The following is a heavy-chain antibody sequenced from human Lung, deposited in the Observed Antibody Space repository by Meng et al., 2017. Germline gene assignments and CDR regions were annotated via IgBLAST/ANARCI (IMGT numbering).Heavy chain of an antibody. V-gene: IGHV4-61*02. CDR1: VGSISRGSYY. CDR2: IYTSGST. Sequence: VQLQEPGPGLVNPSQTLSLTCTFSVGSISRGSYYWSWIRQPAGKGLEWIGRIYTSGSTNYNPSLKSRVTISVDTSKNQFSLKLSSVTAADTAVYYCARVSYGGPMDYWGQGTLVTVSS. CDR3: ARVSYGGPMDY. J-gene: IGHJ4*02. D-gene: IGHD4-23*01.